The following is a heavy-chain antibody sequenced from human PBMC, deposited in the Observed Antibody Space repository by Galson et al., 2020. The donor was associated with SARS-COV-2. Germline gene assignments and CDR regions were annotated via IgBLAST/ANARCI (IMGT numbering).Heavy chain of an antibody. CDR1: GFAFSRYD. CDR2: ISVRTGAR. V-gene: IGHV3-23*01. CDR3: PAPAAIGGYYYN. D-gene: IGHD2-2*02. J-gene: IGHJ2*01. Sequence: GGSLRLSCEFSGFAFSRYDMSWVRQAPGKGLEWVSGISVRTGARVYADAVTGRFTISRDDYKNTLYLQMNSLRVEDTAVYYCPAPAAIGGYYYNGGRGTRVTVAS.